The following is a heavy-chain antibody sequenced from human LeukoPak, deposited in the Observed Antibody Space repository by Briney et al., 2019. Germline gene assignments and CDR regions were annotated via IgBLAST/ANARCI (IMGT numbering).Heavy chain of an antibody. Sequence: GGSLRLSCAASGFTFSSYAMSWVRQAPGKGLEWVSAISGSGGSTYYADSVKGRFTISRDNSKDTLYLQMNSLRAEDTAVYYCAKDPGIAVAGYFDYWGQGTLVTVSS. CDR2: ISGSGGST. CDR3: AKDPGIAVAGYFDY. V-gene: IGHV3-23*01. D-gene: IGHD6-19*01. J-gene: IGHJ4*02. CDR1: GFTFSSYA.